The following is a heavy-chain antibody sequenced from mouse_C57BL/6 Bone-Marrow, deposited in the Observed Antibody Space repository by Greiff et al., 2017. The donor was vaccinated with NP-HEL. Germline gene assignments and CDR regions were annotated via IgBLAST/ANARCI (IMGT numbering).Heavy chain of an antibody. CDR1: GYTFTDYY. Sequence: QVQLQQSGPELVKPGASVKISCKASGYTFTDYYINWVKQRPGQGLEWIGWIFPGSGSTYYNEKFKGKATLTVDKSYSTAYMLLSSLTSEDSAVXFCASYDYDGIDYAMDYWGQGTSVPVSS. J-gene: IGHJ4*01. CDR3: ASYDYDGIDYAMDY. D-gene: IGHD2-4*01. V-gene: IGHV1-75*01. CDR2: IFPGSGST.